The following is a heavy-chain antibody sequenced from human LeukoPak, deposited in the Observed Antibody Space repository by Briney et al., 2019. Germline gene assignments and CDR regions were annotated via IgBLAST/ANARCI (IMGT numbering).Heavy chain of an antibody. D-gene: IGHD3-22*01. V-gene: IGHV1-18*01. CDR2: ISAYNGNT. J-gene: IGHJ4*02. CDR3: ATAPRTYYYDSSGLFDY. CDR1: GYTFTSYG. Sequence: GASVKVSCKASGYTFTSYGISWVRQAPGQGLEWMGWISAYNGNTNYAQKLQGRVTMTTDTSTSTAYMELRSLRSDDTAVYYCATAPRTYYYDSSGLFDYWGQGTLVTVSS.